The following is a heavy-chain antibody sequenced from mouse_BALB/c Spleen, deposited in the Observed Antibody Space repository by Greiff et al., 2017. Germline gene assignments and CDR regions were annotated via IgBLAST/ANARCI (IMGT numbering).Heavy chain of an antibody. CDR1: GYSITSDYA. Sequence: ESGPGLVKPSQFLSLTCPVTGYSITSDYAWDWIRQFPGNKLEWMGYISYSGSTSYNPTLKSRISITRDTSKNQFFLQLNSVTTEDTATYYCARVDGYDGAFAYWGQGTLVTVSA. D-gene: IGHD2-2*01. CDR2: ISYSGST. V-gene: IGHV3-2*02. CDR3: ARVDGYDGAFAY. J-gene: IGHJ3*01.